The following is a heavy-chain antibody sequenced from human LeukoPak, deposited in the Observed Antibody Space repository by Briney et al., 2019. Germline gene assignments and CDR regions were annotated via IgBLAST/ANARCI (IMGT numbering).Heavy chain of an antibody. CDR1: GGSFSGYY. CDR2: INHSGST. J-gene: IGHJ6*02. Sequence: SETLSLTCAVYGGSFSGYYWSWIRQPPGKGLEWIGEINHSGSTNYNPSLKSRVTISVDTSENQFSLKLSSVTAADTAVYYCARVGTGLVLYYYCGMDVWGQGTTVTVSS. V-gene: IGHV4-34*01. D-gene: IGHD6-6*01. CDR3: ARVGTGLVLYYYCGMDV.